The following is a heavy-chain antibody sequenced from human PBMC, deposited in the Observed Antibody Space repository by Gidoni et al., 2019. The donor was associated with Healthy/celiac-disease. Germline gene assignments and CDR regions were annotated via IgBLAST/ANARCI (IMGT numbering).Heavy chain of an antibody. D-gene: IGHD3-10*01. V-gene: IGHV1-69*01. J-gene: IGHJ6*03. CDR3: ARVPRAYGSGSYEKYYYYMDV. Sequence: QVQLVQSGAEVKKPGSSVKVSCKASGGTFISYAISWVRQAPGQGLEWMGGIIPIFGTANYAQKFQGRVTITADESTSTAYMELSSLRSEDTAVYYCARVPRAYGSGSYEKYYYYMDVWGKGTTVTVSS. CDR2: IIPIFGTA. CDR1: GGTFISYA.